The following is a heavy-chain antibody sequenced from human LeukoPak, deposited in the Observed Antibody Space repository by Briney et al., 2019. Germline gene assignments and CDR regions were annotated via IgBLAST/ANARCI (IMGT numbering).Heavy chain of an antibody. CDR1: GGPSSSYY. J-gene: IGHJ4*02. CDR2: IYYSGST. CDR3: ARDPYMYYFDY. D-gene: IGHD4-11*01. V-gene: IGHV4-59*01. Sequence: NPSETLSLTCTVSGGPSSSYYWSWMPQPPGKGLEWIGYIYYSGSTNYSPALKSRVTISVDTSKNQFSLKLSSVTAADTAVYYCARDPYMYYFDYWGQGTLVTVSS.